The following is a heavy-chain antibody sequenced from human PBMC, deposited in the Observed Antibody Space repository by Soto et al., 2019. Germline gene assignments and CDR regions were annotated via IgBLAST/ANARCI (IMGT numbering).Heavy chain of an antibody. J-gene: IGHJ6*04. CDR1: GASITSGHW. CDR3: TRSTHAMNGGAHYMALYDDLVTGMDV. CDR2: ISDRGSA. D-gene: IGHD2-8*01. V-gene: IGHV4-4*02. Sequence: QVQLQESGPRLVRPSGALSLTCSVYGASITSGHWWTWVRQSPGKGLEWIGEISDRGSAYSNPSLKSRVSLSVDKSQNQFSLRLTSVTAADTAIYYCTRSTHAMNGGAHYMALYDDLVTGMDVWGTGPTVTVSS.